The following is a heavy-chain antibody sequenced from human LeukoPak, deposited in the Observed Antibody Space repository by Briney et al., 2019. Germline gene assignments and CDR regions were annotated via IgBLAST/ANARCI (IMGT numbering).Heavy chain of an antibody. V-gene: IGHV3-23*01. CDR2: ISGSGGST. Sequence: GGSLRLSCAASGFTFSSYAMSWVRQAPEKGLEWVTAISGSGGSTYYADSVKGRFTISRDNSKNTLYLQMNSLRAEDTAVYYCAKVSWFGELLGAFDIWGQGTMVTVSS. CDR3: AKVSWFGELLGAFDI. CDR1: GFTFSSYA. D-gene: IGHD3-10*01. J-gene: IGHJ3*02.